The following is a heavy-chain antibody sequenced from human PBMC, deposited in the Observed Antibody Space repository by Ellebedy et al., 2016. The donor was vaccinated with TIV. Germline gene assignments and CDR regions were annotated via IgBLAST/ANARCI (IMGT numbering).Heavy chain of an antibody. CDR3: VKSRMSCGGESCQTPGQSDFDY. Sequence: PGGSLRLSCSVSGFTSSSHTMNWVRQAPGKGLEYVSAISSNGETPYYAESVRGRFTISRDNSKNTVHFQMSGLRAEDTAVYYCVKSRMSCGGESCQTPGQSDFDYWGQGTLVTVSS. D-gene: IGHD2-21*01. V-gene: IGHV3-64D*06. CDR1: GFTSSSHT. CDR2: ISSNGETP. J-gene: IGHJ4*02.